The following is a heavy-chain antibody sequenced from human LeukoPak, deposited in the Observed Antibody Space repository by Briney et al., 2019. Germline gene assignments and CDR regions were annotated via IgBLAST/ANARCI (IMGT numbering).Heavy chain of an antibody. V-gene: IGHV4-61*02. CDR2: IYTSGST. J-gene: IGHJ4*02. D-gene: IGHD3-3*01. Sequence: PSQTLSLTCTVSGGSISSGSYYWSWIRQPAGKGLEWIGRIYTSGSTNYNPSLKSRVTISVDTSKNQFSLKLSSVTAADTAVYYCARGSHYDFWSGYYNYWDQGTLVTVSS. CDR1: GGSISSGSYY. CDR3: ARGSHYDFWSGYYNY.